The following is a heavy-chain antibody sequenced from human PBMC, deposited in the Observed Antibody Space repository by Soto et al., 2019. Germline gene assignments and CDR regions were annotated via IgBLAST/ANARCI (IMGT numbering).Heavy chain of an antibody. CDR2: LSGSGSLS. J-gene: IGHJ4*02. CDR1: GFTFNTFA. D-gene: IGHD2-15*01. Sequence: EVLRLESGGGLVQPGVSLRLSCAASGFTFNTFAMTWVRQAPGKGLEWVSALSGSGSLSYYADSVKGRFTISRDNSKNTMYLQMNNLRVDETAVYFCARDRGGALDSWGQGTLVTVSS. V-gene: IGHV3-23*01. CDR3: ARDRGGALDS.